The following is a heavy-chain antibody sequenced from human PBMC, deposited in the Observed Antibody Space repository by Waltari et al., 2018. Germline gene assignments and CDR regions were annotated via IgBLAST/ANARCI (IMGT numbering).Heavy chain of an antibody. CDR3: ARDVTGYYYFDL. CDR1: GFTVRSNY. V-gene: IGHV3-53*01. Sequence: EVQLVESGGGLIQPGGSLRTSCAASGFTVRSNYMSRVRQAPGKGLEWVSVINSGGDTHYADSVKGRFTISRDSSKNTVYLQMSTLRAEDTALYYCARDVTGYYYFDLWGRGTLVTVSS. J-gene: IGHJ2*01. CDR2: INSGGDT.